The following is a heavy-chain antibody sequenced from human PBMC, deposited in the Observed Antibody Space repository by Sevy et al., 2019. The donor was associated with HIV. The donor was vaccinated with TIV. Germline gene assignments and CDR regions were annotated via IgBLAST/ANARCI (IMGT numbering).Heavy chain of an antibody. V-gene: IGHV3-21*05. CDR3: VRRGGDAYNVYFDL. CDR1: GYTFPAFS. J-gene: IGHJ4*02. Sequence: GGSLRLSCTASGYTFPAFSFNWVRQAPGKGLEWLSYISTGTDHIYYADSAKGRFTISRDDAKNSVYLEMKSLRDQDTALYDCVRRGGDAYNVYFDLWGQGTLVTVSS. CDR2: ISTGTDHI. D-gene: IGHD3-10*01.